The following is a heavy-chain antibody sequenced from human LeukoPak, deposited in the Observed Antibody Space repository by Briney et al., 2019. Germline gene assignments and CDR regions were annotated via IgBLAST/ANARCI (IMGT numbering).Heavy chain of an antibody. CDR1: GGSISSGNYY. Sequence: SQTLSLTCTVSGGSISSGNYYWSWIRQPAGKGLEWIGRIYTSGIINYNPSLKSRVTISVDTSKNQFSLKLSSVTAADTAVYYCARYYYGSGSRGRPFDYWGQGTLVTVSS. D-gene: IGHD3-10*01. J-gene: IGHJ4*02. CDR2: IYTSGII. V-gene: IGHV4-61*02. CDR3: ARYYYGSGSRGRPFDY.